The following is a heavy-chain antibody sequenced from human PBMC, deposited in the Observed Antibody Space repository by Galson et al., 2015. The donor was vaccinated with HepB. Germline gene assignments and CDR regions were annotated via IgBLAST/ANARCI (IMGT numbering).Heavy chain of an antibody. Sequence: SVKVSCKASGHTFAGNYIHWLRQAPGQGLEWMGRINLNSGGTNYAQKFQDRVTMTRDTSISTAYMELTRLRFDDSVVYYCATWNKIIAAFDYWGQGTLVTVSS. D-gene: IGHD1/OR15-1a*01. J-gene: IGHJ4*02. V-gene: IGHV1-2*05. CDR3: ATWNKIIAAFDY. CDR1: GHTFAGNY. CDR2: INLNSGGT.